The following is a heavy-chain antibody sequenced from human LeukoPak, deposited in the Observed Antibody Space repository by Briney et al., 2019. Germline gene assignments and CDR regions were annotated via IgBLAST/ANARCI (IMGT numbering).Heavy chain of an antibody. CDR2: IGHDGTFH. CDR3: VRGLRSGFGDY. D-gene: IGHD3-22*01. Sequence: PGGSLRLSCAASGFAFSEFGMHWVRQAPGRGLEWLAVIGHDGTFHRYADSVKDRLTLSRDNSKNTLFLQMTSLRVDDTAVYFCVRGLRSGFGDYWGQGALVTVSS. V-gene: IGHV3-33*01. CDR1: GFAFSEFG. J-gene: IGHJ4*02.